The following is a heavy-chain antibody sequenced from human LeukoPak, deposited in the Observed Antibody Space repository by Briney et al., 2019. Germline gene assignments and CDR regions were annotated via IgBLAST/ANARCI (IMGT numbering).Heavy chain of an antibody. CDR2: IKQDGSEK. CDR3: VRVGGAFDL. D-gene: IGHD3-16*01. Sequence: GGSLRLSCVASGFTFSNYWMTWVRQAPGKGLEWVANIKQDGSEKYYVDSVKGRFTISRDNAEKSLSLQMNSLRAEDAAVYYCVRVGGAFDLWGQGARVSVSS. J-gene: IGHJ3*01. V-gene: IGHV3-7*01. CDR1: GFTFSNYW.